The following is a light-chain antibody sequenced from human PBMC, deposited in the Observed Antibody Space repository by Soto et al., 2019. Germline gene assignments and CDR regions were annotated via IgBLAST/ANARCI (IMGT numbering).Light chain of an antibody. Sequence: QPVLTQSTSASASLGASVKLTCTLSSGHSSYAIAWHQQQPEKGPRYLMKLNSDGSHSKGDGIPDRFSGSSSGAERYLTISSLQSEDEADYYCQTWGTGIHVVFGGGTKRTVL. CDR3: QTWGTGIHVV. CDR2: LNSDGSH. V-gene: IGLV4-69*01. J-gene: IGLJ2*01. CDR1: SGHSSYA.